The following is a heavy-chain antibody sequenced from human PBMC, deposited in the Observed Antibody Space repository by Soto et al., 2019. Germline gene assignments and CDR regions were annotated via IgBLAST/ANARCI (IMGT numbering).Heavy chain of an antibody. CDR2: INPSGGST. D-gene: IGHD4-17*01. Sequence: QVQLVQSGAEVKKPGASVKVSCKASGYTFTSYYMHWVRQAPGQGLEWMGIINPSGGSTSYAQKFKGRVTMTRETSTSTVYMELSSLRSEETAVYYWARDYGGNSGLYYWGQGTLVTVSS. J-gene: IGHJ4*02. V-gene: IGHV1-46*01. CDR1: GYTFTSYY. CDR3: ARDYGGNSGLYY.